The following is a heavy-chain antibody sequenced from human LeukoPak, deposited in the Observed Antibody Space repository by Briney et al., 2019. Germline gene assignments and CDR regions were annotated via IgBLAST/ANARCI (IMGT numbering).Heavy chain of an antibody. J-gene: IGHJ4*02. CDR1: GFTFSIYW. D-gene: IGHD2-2*01. Sequence: GGSLRLSCAASGFTFSIYWMHWVRQAPGKGLVWVSRINTDGSSTSYADSVKGRFTISRDNAKNTLYLQMNSLRAEDTAVYYCARDCSSTSCYGFDYWGQGTLVTVSS. CDR3: ARDCSSTSCYGFDY. CDR2: INTDGSST. V-gene: IGHV3-74*01.